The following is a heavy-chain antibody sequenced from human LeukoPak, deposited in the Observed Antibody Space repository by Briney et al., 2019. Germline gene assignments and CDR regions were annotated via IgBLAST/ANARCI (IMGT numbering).Heavy chain of an antibody. CDR3: ARSRLRWNFDY. J-gene: IGHJ4*02. D-gene: IGHD4-23*01. CDR1: GGSISSSTYY. CDR2: IYYSGST. V-gene: IGHV4-61*01. Sequence: SETLSLTCTVSGGSISSSTYYWTWIRQPPGKGLEWIGYIYYSGSTNYNPSLKSRVTISLDTSKNQFSLKLSSVTAADTAVYYCARSRLRWNFDYWGQGTLVTVSS.